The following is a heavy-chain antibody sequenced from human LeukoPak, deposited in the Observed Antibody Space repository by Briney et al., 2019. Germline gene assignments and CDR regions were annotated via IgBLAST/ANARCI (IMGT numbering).Heavy chain of an antibody. V-gene: IGHV3-30*04. CDR1: QFTFNNYL. CDR2: VSYDGGNK. CDR3: ARSYRYGFDY. Sequence: GGSLRLSCAASQFTFNNYLIHWVRQAPGKGLEWVATVSYDGGNKYYADSVKGRFTISGDNSKNTLDLQMNSLRAEDTAVYYCARSYRYGFDYWGQGTLVTVSS. D-gene: IGHD5-18*01. J-gene: IGHJ4*02.